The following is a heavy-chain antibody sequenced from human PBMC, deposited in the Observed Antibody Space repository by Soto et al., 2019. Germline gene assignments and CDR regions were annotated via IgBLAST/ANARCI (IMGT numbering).Heavy chain of an antibody. D-gene: IGHD3-22*01. CDR1: GYSISSGYY. CDR3: ARREYDSRTRMGYYFDF. V-gene: IGHV4-38-2*01. J-gene: IGHJ4*02. CDR2: IYHTGTT. Sequence: SETLSLTCAVSGYSISSGYYWGWIRQPPGKNLEWIGDIYHTGTTYYDPSLNSRVSISLDTSENQFSLKLRSVTAADTAVYYCARREYDSRTRMGYYFDFWGQGILVTVSS.